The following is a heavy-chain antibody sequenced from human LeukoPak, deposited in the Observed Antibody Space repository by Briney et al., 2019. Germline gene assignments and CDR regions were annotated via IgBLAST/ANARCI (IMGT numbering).Heavy chain of an antibody. CDR1: GGFFSGYY. CDR2: INHIGST. Sequence: PSQTMSLTCAVDGGFFSGYYCSWIRQPPGKGLEWDGEINHIGSTNINPSLKSRVAISIHTSKNQFSLNLTSVTAADTAMYYCAREGACGSYYDYWGLGTLVTVSS. CDR3: AREGACGSYYDY. D-gene: IGHD1-26*01. J-gene: IGHJ4*02. V-gene: IGHV4-34*01.